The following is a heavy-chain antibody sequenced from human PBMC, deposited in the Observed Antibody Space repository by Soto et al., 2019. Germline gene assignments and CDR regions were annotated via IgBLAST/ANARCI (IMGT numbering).Heavy chain of an antibody. CDR3: ARKLEQSNGMDV. Sequence: GASVKVSCKASGYTFNSHAIHWVRQAPGQGLEWMGIINPSGGSTSYAQKFQGRVTMTRDTSTSTVYMELSSLRSEDTAVYYCARKLEQSNGMDVWGQGTTVTVS. CDR2: INPSGGST. V-gene: IGHV1-46*02. CDR1: GYTFNSHA. D-gene: IGHD1-1*01. J-gene: IGHJ6*02.